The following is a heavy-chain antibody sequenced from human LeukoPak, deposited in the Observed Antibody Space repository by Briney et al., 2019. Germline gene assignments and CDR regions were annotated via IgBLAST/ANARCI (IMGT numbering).Heavy chain of an antibody. CDR1: GVTFSSYA. D-gene: IGHD3-3*01. CDR2: MNRDGSEK. V-gene: IGHV3-7*04. CDR3: ARGIEEWLYLYY. J-gene: IGHJ4*02. Sequence: GGSLRLSCAASGVTFSSYAMTWVRQAPGKGLEYVATMNRDGSEKYYVDSVKGRFTISRDNSKNSLYLQMDSLRAEDTAVYYCARGIEEWLYLYYWGQGALVTVAS.